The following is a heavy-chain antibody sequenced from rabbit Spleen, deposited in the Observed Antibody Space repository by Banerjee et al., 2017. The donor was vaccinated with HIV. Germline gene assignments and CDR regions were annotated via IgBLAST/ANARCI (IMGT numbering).Heavy chain of an antibody. CDR2: INTITGKS. CDR1: GLDFSSSYW. Sequence: QEQLVESGGGLVQPEGSLTLTCKASGLDFSSSYWICWVRQAPGKGLEWIACINTITGKSVYATWAKGRFTISKTSSTTVTLQMTSLTAADTATYFCARETSSGWGIVSFYFSLWGQGTLVTVS. D-gene: IGHD4-1*01. V-gene: IGHV1S45*01. CDR3: ARETSSGWGIVSFYFSL. J-gene: IGHJ4*01.